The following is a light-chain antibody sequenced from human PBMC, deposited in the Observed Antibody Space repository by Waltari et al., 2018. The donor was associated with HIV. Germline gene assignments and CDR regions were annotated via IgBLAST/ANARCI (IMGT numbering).Light chain of an antibody. J-gene: IGLJ2*01. CDR1: RSNIGSNP. V-gene: IGLV1-44*01. CDR2: HND. Sequence: SVLTQPPSASGNPGQRVTISCSGRRSNIGSNPVSWYQQQPGTAPKLHISHNDPRPSGVPVRFSGSKSGTAASLVISGLQSEDEGDYYCAAWDDSLDGLFGGGTKLTV. CDR3: AAWDDSLDGL.